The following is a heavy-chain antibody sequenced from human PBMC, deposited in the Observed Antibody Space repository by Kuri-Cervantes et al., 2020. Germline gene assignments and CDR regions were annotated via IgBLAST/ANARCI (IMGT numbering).Heavy chain of an antibody. D-gene: IGHD3-3*01. J-gene: IGHJ4*02. CDR3: ARDVGVAAFDS. Sequence: LSLTCAASGFTFSSYGMHWVRQAPGKGLEWVAVIWYDGSNKYYADSVKGRFTISRENAKNSLYLQMNSLRVEDTAVYYCARDVGVAAFDSWGQGTLVTVSS. CDR1: GFTFSSYG. CDR2: IWYDGSNK. V-gene: IGHV3-33*08.